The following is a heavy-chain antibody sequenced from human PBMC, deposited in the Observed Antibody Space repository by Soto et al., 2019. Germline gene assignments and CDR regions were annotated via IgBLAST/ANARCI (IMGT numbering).Heavy chain of an antibody. D-gene: IGHD3-3*01. J-gene: IGHJ3*02. Sequence: QVQLVESGGGVVQPGKSLRLSCAASGFTFSSYTMHWVRQAPGKGLEWVALISYDGHIVYYADSVKGRSTISRDNSKNTLYLQLNSLRAEDTAFYYCVRGPYDFWSGYVADAFDIWGQGTVVTVSS. CDR2: ISYDGHIV. CDR3: VRGPYDFWSGYVADAFDI. CDR1: GFTFSSYT. V-gene: IGHV3-30*03.